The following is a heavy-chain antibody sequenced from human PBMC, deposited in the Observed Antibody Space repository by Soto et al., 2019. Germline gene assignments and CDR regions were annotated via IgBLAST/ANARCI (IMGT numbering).Heavy chain of an antibody. V-gene: IGHV3-48*01. D-gene: IGHD2-21*01. CDR3: ARDPPPEAFQDAFDI. J-gene: IGHJ3*02. Sequence: GGSLRLSCAASGFTFSSYSMNWVRQAPGKGLEWVSYISSSSSTIYYADSVKGRFTISRDNVKNSLYLQMNSLRAEDTAVYYCARDPPPEAFQDAFDIWGQGTMVTVSS. CDR1: GFTFSSYS. CDR2: ISSSSSTI.